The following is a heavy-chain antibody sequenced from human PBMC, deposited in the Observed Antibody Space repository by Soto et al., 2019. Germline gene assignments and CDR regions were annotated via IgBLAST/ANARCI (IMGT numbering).Heavy chain of an antibody. CDR3: GSTNYNPSLKSRVTISVDTSKNQFSLKLSSVTAADTAVYYCARVARYCSSTSCYRVDYYYYYGMDV. Sequence: ASVKVSCKASGYTFTSYAMHWVRQAPGQRLEWMGWINAGNGNTKYSQKFQGRVTITRDTSASTAYMELSSLRSEDTAVYYCGSTNYNPSLKSRVTISVDTSKNQFSLKLSSVTAADTAVYYCARVARYCSSTSCYRVDYYYYYGMDVWGQGTTVTVSS. J-gene: IGHJ6*02. D-gene: IGHD2-21*02. CDR2: INAGNGNT. V-gene: IGHV1-3*01. CDR1: GYTFTSYA.